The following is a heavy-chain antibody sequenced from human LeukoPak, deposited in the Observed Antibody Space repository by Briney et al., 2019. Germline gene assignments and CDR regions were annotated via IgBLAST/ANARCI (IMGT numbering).Heavy chain of an antibody. CDR2: IRSKANSYAT. CDR3: TRQVAYYYGMDV. J-gene: IGHJ6*02. CDR1: GFTFSGSA. V-gene: IGHV3-73*01. Sequence: GGSLRLPCAASGFTFSGSAMHWVRQASGKGLEWVGRIRSKANSYATAYAASVKGRFTISRDDSKNTAYLQMNSLKTEDTAVYYCTRQVAYYYGMDVWGQGTTVTVSS.